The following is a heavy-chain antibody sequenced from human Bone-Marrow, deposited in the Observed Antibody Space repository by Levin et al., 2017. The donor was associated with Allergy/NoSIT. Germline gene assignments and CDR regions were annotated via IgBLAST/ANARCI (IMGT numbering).Heavy chain of an antibody. J-gene: IGHJ3*02. CDR2: VITSREIK. CDR1: GGTFTSYT. V-gene: IGHV1-69*04. CDR3: ARDSDWNDVIALNI. D-gene: IGHD1-1*01. Sequence: SVKVSCRASGGTFTSYTISWVRQAPGKGREGMGRVITSREIKTYAQKFQGRLTINADTSTATAYMELSSLRADDTAMYYCARDSDWNDVIALNIWGQGTMVTVSS.